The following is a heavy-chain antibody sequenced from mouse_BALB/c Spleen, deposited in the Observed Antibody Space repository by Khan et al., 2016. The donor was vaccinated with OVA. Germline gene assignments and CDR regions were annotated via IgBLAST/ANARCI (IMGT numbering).Heavy chain of an antibody. CDR1: GYSITSDYA. V-gene: IGHV3-2*02. J-gene: IGHJ2*01. D-gene: IGHD1-1*01. Sequence: EVKLLESGPGLVKPSQSLSLTCTVTGYSITSDYAWNWIRQFPGNKLEWMGYISYSGNTNYNPSLKSRISITRDTSKNQFFLQLNSVTTEDTATYYWARVYGGDFDYWGQGTTVTVSS. CDR2: ISYSGNT. CDR3: ARVYGGDFDY.